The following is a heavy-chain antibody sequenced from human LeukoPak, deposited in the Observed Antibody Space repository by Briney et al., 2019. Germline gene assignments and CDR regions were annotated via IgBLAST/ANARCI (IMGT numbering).Heavy chain of an antibody. Sequence: PGGSLRLSCLASGFIFINHAMHWVRQAPGKGLEWVALISFDGSNKYYADSVKGRFTISRDNAKNTLYLHMNSLRAEDTAVYFCAYLDSSGYYYGRLRYWGQGTPVTVSS. CDR1: GFIFINHA. CDR2: ISFDGSNK. CDR3: AYLDSSGYYYGRLRY. J-gene: IGHJ4*02. D-gene: IGHD3-22*01. V-gene: IGHV3-30-3*01.